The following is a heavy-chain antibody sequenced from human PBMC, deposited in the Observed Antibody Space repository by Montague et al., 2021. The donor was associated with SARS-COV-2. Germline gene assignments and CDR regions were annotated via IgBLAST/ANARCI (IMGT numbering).Heavy chain of an antibody. CDR1: GGSMINNY. J-gene: IGHJ6*02. CDR2: IYYTGST. V-gene: IGHV4-59*01. CDR3: ARGGGRLQYSYYYGMDV. D-gene: IGHD5-12*01. Sequence: SETLSLTCSVSGGSMINNYWSWIRPPPGKGLEWTGYIYYTGSTDYTPSLESRATLSIDTSKNEFSLKLTSVTAADTAVYYCARGGGRLQYSYYYGMDVWDQGTTVTDSS.